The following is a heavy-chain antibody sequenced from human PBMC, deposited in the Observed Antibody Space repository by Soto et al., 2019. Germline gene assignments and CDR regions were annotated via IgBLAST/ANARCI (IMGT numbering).Heavy chain of an antibody. CDR1: GGGFTTYT. CDR3: ARDAVGSTPSFDF. V-gene: IGHV1-69*08. CDR2: VIPIIDRA. J-gene: IGHJ4*02. D-gene: IGHD1-26*01. Sequence: QVQLVQSGPEVKKPGSSVKVSCKASGGGFTTYTVSWVRQAPGQGLEWMGRVIPIIDRANYARKFQGRVTFTADKSTSTAYLKLSGLTSEDTAVYFCARDAVGSTPSFDFWGQGTLVTVSS.